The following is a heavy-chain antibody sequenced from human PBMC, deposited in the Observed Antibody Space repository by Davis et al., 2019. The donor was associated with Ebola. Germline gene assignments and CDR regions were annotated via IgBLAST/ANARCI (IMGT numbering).Heavy chain of an antibody. V-gene: IGHV3-21*01. CDR1: GFTFDDYG. Sequence: GGSLRLSCAASGFTFDDYGMSWVRQAPGKGLEWVASINYGSAYMYYADSVRGRFTISRDNAKNSVYLQMNNLRADDTAVYYCTARRTSGYWGQGTLVTVSS. J-gene: IGHJ4*02. CDR2: INYGSAYM. CDR3: TARRTSGY.